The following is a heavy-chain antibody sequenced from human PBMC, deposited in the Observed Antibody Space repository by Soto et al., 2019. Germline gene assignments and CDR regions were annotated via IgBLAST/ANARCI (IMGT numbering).Heavy chain of an antibody. CDR1: GGSFSGYY. Sequence: QVQLQQWGAGLLKPSETLSLTCAVYGGSFSGYYWSWIRQPPGKGLEWIGEINHSGSTNYNPSLNRRVTISVDTSKNQYSLKLSSVTAADTAVYYCARIGGQMKRFLEWLRRGAFDIWGQGTMVTVSS. D-gene: IGHD3-3*01. J-gene: IGHJ3*02. CDR2: INHSGST. V-gene: IGHV4-34*01. CDR3: ARIGGQMKRFLEWLRRGAFDI.